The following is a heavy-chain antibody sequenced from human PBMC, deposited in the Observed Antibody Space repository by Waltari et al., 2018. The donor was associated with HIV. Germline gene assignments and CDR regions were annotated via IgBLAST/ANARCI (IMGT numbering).Heavy chain of an antibody. V-gene: IGHV3-23*01. CDR2: IGGSGANT. CDR3: AKRHATQGVNDY. CDR1: GFTFSSYS. D-gene: IGHD3-10*01. Sequence: EVHLLESGGGLVQPGGSLRLSCAASGFTFSSYSMGWVRQAPGEGLEWVSVIGGSGANTYYAGSVKGRFTISRDNSRNTLYLQINSLSAEDTAVYYCAKRHATQGVNDYWGQGTLVTVSS. J-gene: IGHJ4*02.